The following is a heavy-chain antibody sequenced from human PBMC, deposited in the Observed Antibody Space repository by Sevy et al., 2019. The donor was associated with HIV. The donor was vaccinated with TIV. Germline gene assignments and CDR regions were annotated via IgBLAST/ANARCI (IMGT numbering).Heavy chain of an antibody. Sequence: WVLRLSCAASGFTFSTYGMHWVRQAPGKGLEWVAVIWFDGSNTYYADSVKGRFTISRDIAKNTLHLQMNSLRAEDTAVYYCARDLEFYDYGDYGPAFMPDYWGQGTLVTVSS. V-gene: IGHV3-33*01. J-gene: IGHJ4*02. CDR3: ARDLEFYDYGDYGPAFMPDY. CDR1: GFTFSTYG. CDR2: IWFDGSNT. D-gene: IGHD4-17*01.